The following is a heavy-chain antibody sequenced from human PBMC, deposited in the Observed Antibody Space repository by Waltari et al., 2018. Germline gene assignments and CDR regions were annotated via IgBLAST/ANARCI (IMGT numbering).Heavy chain of an antibody. D-gene: IGHD2-21*01. V-gene: IGHV4-31*03. CDR1: CGSISSVGYY. Sequence: QVQLQESGPGLVQPSQTLSLTCTFSCGSISSVGYYWSWIPQHPGKGLEWIGYIDYSGSTYYNPSLKSRVTISVDTSKNQFSLKLSSVTAAETAVYYCAREHSGRYFDLWGRGTLVTVSS. J-gene: IGHJ2*01. CDR2: IDYSGST. CDR3: AREHSGRYFDL.